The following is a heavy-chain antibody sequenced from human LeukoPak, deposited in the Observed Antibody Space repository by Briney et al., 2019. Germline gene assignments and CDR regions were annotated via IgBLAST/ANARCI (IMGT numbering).Heavy chain of an antibody. CDR1: GFTFSSYG. D-gene: IGHD3-10*01. V-gene: IGHV3-30*02. CDR3: ARLCFGEGSFDWFDP. Sequence: PGGSLRLSCAASGFTFSSYGMHWVRQAPDKGLEWVAFIRYDGSNKYYADSVKGRFTISRDNSKNTLYLQMNSLRAEDTAVHYCARLCFGEGSFDWFDPWGQGTLVTVSS. J-gene: IGHJ5*02. CDR2: IRYDGSNK.